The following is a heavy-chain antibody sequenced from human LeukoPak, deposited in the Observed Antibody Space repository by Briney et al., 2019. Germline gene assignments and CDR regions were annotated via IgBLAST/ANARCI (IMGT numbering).Heavy chain of an antibody. CDR3: AKKGAGPIWSNWFDP. CDR1: GFTFSGYA. J-gene: IGHJ5*02. Sequence: GGSLRLSCAASGFTFSGYAMNWVRQAPGKGLEWVSAASGSGGTTYYADSVKGRFTISRDNSKNTLYLQMNSLRVEDTAVYYCAKKGAGPIWSNWFDPWGQGTLVTVSS. D-gene: IGHD2-8*02. CDR2: ASGSGGTT. V-gene: IGHV3-23*01.